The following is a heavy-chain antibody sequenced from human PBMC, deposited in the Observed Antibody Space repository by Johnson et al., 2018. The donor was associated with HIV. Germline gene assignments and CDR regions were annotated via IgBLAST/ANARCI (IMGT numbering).Heavy chain of an antibody. V-gene: IGHV3-9*01. CDR3: AKGEQLWSVASAFHI. J-gene: IGHJ3*02. D-gene: IGHD5-18*01. Sequence: EVQLVESGGGVVRPGGSLRLSCAASGFTFDDYAMHWVRQAPGKGLEWVSGICWDSGSIGYADSVTGRFTISIDNAKKYPHMQMNSLRADDTAVYYCAKGEQLWSVASAFHIWGQGTMLTVSS. CDR1: GFTFDDYA. CDR2: ICWDSGSI.